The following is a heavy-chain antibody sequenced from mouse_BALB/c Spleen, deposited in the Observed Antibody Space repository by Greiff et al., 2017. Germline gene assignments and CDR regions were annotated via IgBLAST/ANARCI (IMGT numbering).Heavy chain of an antibody. CDR3: ARDTTVPYWYFDV. CDR2: INPSTGYT. Sequence: QVQLQQSGAELAKPGASVKMSCKASGYTFTSYWMHWVKQRPGQGLEWIGYINPSTGYTEYNQKFKDKATLTADKSSNTAYMQLSSLTSEDSAVYYCARDTTVPYWYFDVWGAGTTVTVSS. V-gene: IGHV1-7*01. CDR1: GYTFTSYW. J-gene: IGHJ1*01. D-gene: IGHD1-1*01.